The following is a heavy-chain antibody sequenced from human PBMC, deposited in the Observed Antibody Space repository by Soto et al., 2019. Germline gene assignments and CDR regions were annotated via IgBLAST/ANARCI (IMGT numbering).Heavy chain of an antibody. V-gene: IGHV3-9*01. CDR1: GFTFDDYA. Sequence: EVQLVESGGGLVQPGRSLRLSCAASGFTFDDYAMHWVRQAPGKGLEWVSGISWNSGSIGYADSVKGRFTISRDNAKNSRYLQMNSLRAEDTALYYCAKDAVVVIANDAFDIWGQGTMVTVSS. J-gene: IGHJ3*02. CDR3: AKDAVVVIANDAFDI. CDR2: ISWNSGSI. D-gene: IGHD2-21*01.